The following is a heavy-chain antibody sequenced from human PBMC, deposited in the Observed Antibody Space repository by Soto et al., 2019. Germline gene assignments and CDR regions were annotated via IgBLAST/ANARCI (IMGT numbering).Heavy chain of an antibody. V-gene: IGHV3-74*01. CDR3: ARDGDLFYDYVWGSPAYDYYYGMDV. CDR2: INSDGSST. CDR1: GFTFSSYW. Sequence: PGGSLRLSCAASGFTFSSYWMHWVRQAPGKGLVWVSRINSDGSSTSYADSVKGRFTISRDNAKNTLYLQMNSLRAEDTAVYYCARDGDLFYDYVWGSPAYDYYYGMDVWGQGTTVTVSS. J-gene: IGHJ6*02. D-gene: IGHD3-16*01.